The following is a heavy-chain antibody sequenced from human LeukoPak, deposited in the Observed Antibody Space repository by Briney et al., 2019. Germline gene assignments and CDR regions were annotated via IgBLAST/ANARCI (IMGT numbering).Heavy chain of an antibody. CDR3: ARQDSSGWYEGALFDY. V-gene: IGHV4-59*08. Sequence: SETLSLTCSVSGDSMSGYYWSWIRQPPGKALEWIGYIFYSGTTKYNPSLKSRVTMSVDTSKNQFSLKLSSVTAADTAVYYCARQDSSGWYEGALFDYWGQGTLVTVSS. J-gene: IGHJ4*02. CDR1: GDSMSGYY. D-gene: IGHD6-19*01. CDR2: IFYSGTT.